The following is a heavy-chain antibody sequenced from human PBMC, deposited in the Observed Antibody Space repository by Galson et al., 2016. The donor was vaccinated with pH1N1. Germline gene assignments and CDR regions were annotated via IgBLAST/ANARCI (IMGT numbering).Heavy chain of an antibody. Sequence: QSGAEVKKPGESLKISCKGNGYRFTSHWIAWARQMPGKGLEWMGVIYPVDSDTRYSPSFQGQVTISADKSSSIVYLQWNSLKASDTAMYYCARLGHIYDGSGYYCDFWGQGTLDTVSS. CDR3: ARLGHIYDGSGYYCDF. V-gene: IGHV5-51*03. CDR1: GYRFTSHW. CDR2: IYPVDSDT. D-gene: IGHD3-22*01. J-gene: IGHJ4*02.